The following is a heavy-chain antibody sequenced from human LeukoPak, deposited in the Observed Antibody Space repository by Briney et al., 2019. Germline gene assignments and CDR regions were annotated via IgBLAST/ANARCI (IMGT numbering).Heavy chain of an antibody. D-gene: IGHD3-3*01. CDR1: GFTFSDYY. V-gene: IGHV3-11*01. Sequence: GGSLRLSCAASGFTFSDYYMSWIRQAPGKGLEWVSYISSSGSTIYYADSVKGRFTISRDNAKNSLYLQMNSLRAEDTAVYYCARPHYDFWSGYFDPYYYGMDVWGQGTTVTVSS. CDR3: ARPHYDFWSGYFDPYYYGMDV. J-gene: IGHJ6*02. CDR2: ISSSGSTI.